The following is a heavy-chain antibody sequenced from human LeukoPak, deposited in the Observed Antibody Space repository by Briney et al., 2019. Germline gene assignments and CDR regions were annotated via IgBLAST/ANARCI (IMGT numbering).Heavy chain of an antibody. CDR1: GGSISSYY. CDR2: IYYSGST. CDR3: ARAFIITFGGGFDY. Sequence: SETLSLTCTVSGGSISSYYWSWIRQPPGKGLEWIGYIYYSGSTNYNPSLKSRVTISVDTSKNQFSLKLSSVTAADTAVYYCARAFIITFGGGFDYWGQGTLVTVSS. D-gene: IGHD3-16*01. V-gene: IGHV4-59*01. J-gene: IGHJ4*02.